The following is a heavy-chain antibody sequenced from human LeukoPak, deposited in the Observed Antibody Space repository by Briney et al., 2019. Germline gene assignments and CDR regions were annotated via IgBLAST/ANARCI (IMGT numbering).Heavy chain of an antibody. CDR1: GYTFTSYG. V-gene: IGHV1-18*01. CDR3: ARERRIHDSSGWGYYYYYMDV. D-gene: IGHD3-22*01. J-gene: IGHJ6*03. CDR2: ISAYNGNT. Sequence: GASVKVSCKASGYTFTSYGISWVRQAPGQGLERMGWISAYNGNTNYAQKLQGRVTMTTDTSTSTAYMELRSLRSDDTAVYYCARERRIHDSSGWGYYYYYMDVWGKGTTVTVSS.